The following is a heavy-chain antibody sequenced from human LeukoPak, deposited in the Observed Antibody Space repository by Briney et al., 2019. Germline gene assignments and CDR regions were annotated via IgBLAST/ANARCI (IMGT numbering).Heavy chain of an antibody. J-gene: IGHJ4*02. V-gene: IGHV3-74*01. CDR3: ARDGRLDGYNGIVDN. Sequence: GGSLRLSCAASGFTFSNYWMHWVRQAPGEGVVWVSSIKSNGRTTSYADSVKGRFTISRDNAKNTLYLQMNSLRVEDTAVYYCARDGRLDGYNGIVDNWGQGTLVTVSS. CDR2: IKSNGRTT. CDR1: GFTFSNYW. D-gene: IGHD5-24*01.